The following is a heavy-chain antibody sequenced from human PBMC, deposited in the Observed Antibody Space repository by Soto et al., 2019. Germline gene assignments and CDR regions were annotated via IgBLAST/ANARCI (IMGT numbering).Heavy chain of an antibody. CDR2: INHSGST. D-gene: IGHD6-19*01. J-gene: IGHJ4*02. Sequence: PSETLSLTCAVSGGSFSGYYCSWIRQPPGEGLGWMGVINHSGSTNYNPSLKSRLTISVDTYKNQFSLKMSSVTAADTDVDYCARGLYAKARQWLVALDYWGQGNLVTVSS. CDR1: GGSFSGYY. CDR3: ARGLYAKARQWLVALDY. V-gene: IGHV4-34*01.